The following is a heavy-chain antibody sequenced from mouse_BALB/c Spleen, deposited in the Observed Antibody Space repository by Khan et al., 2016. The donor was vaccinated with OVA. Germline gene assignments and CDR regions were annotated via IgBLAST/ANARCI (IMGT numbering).Heavy chain of an antibody. CDR1: GFSFTSDCT. CDR2: ISYSGHT. CDR3: ARKAYYDYDPFDY. V-gene: IGHV3-2*02. D-gene: IGHD2-4*01. Sequence: EVKLLESGPGLVKPSQSLSLTCPVSGFSFTSDCTSYFLRPLARNLLWWMVFISYSGHTYYTPSLKRRISITRATSKHQFFLQMKCVTSEDTATYYCARKAYYDYDPFDYWGQGTLVTVSA. J-gene: IGHJ3*01.